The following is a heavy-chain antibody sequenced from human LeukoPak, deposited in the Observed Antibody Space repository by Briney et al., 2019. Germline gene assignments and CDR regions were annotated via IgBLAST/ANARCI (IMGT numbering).Heavy chain of an antibody. D-gene: IGHD6-19*01. CDR3: AKVRGTYSSGYFFDY. Sequence: GGSLRLSCAAFGFTFDNYAMHWVRQAPGKGLEWLSIISWNSGYIGYADSVRGRFTISRDNAKKSLDLQMNSLRAEDTAFYYCAKVRGTYSSGYFFDYWGQGTLVTVSS. J-gene: IGHJ4*02. CDR2: ISWNSGYI. V-gene: IGHV3-9*01. CDR1: GFTFDNYA.